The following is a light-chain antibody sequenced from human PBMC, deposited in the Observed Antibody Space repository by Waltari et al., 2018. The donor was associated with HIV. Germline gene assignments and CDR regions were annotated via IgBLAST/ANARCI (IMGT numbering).Light chain of an antibody. CDR2: DDN. CDR1: ALPKTY. J-gene: IGLJ3*02. V-gene: IGLV3-10*01. CDR3: DATDTSNERLV. Sequence: SYELIQPPSVSVSPGQTARITCSGDALPKTYAYWYQQKSGQAPGLVIYDDNKRPSGIPDRVAGATSGTLATLIITRAQVEDEGDYYCDATDTSNERLVFGGGTKLTVL.